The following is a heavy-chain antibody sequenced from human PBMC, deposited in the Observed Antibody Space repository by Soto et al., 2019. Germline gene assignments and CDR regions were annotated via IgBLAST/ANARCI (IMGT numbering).Heavy chain of an antibody. CDR3: ARDADYYDSSGYFPD. J-gene: IGHJ4*02. V-gene: IGHV1-2*04. CDR1: GYTFTGYY. Sequence: ASVKVSCKASGYTFTGYYMHWVRQAPGQGLEWMGWINPNSGGTNYAQKFQGWVTMTRDTSISTAYMELSRLRSDDTAVYYCARDADYYDSSGYFPDWGQGTLVTVSS. CDR2: INPNSGGT. D-gene: IGHD3-22*01.